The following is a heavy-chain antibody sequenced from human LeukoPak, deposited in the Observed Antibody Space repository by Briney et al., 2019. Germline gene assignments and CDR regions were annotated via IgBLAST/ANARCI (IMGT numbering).Heavy chain of an antibody. J-gene: IGHJ4*02. CDR1: GGTFSSYA. CDR2: IIPILGIA. V-gene: IGHV1-69*04. Sequence: SVKLSCKASGGTFSSYAISWVRQPPGQGLEWMGRIIPILGIANYAQKFQGRVTITADKSTSTAYMELSSLRSEDTAVYYCARDGFRQAVVTYWGQGTLVTVSS. CDR3: ARDGFRQAVVTY. D-gene: IGHD4-23*01.